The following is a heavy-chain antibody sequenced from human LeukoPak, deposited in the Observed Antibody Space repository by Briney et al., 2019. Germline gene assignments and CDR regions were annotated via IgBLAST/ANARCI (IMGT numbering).Heavy chain of an antibody. J-gene: IGHJ6*02. D-gene: IGHD1-14*01. CDR2: INYSGST. Sequence: SETLSLTCTVSGGSITTYYWTWLRQPPGKGLEWIAYINYSGSTEYNPSFKSRLSISVDASKNQFSLKLNSVTAADTAVYYCARLEPYGMDVWGQGTTVTVSS. CDR3: ARLEPYGMDV. CDR1: GGSITTYY. V-gene: IGHV4-59*08.